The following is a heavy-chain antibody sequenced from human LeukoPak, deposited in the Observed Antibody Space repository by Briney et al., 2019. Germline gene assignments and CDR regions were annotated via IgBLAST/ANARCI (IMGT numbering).Heavy chain of an antibody. CDR2: INAGNGNT. CDR3: AKDEKGYYHDTSGYPGAFDI. CDR1: GYDFTSYA. Sequence: ASVKVSCKASGYDFTSYAMHWVRQAPGQRLEWMGWINAGNGNTKYSQRFQDRVTVTRDTSTSTAYMELSSLRSEDTAVYYCAKDEKGYYHDTSGYPGAFDIWGQGTMVTVSS. J-gene: IGHJ3*02. V-gene: IGHV1-3*01. D-gene: IGHD3-22*01.